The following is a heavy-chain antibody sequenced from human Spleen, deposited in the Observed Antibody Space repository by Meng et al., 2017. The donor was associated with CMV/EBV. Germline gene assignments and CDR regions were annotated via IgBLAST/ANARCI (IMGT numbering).Heavy chain of an antibody. J-gene: IGHJ4*02. Sequence: VCSRASGYAFPSFGISWVRQAPGQGLEWMGWISVHNGNTKYAQKVHDRVTMTADTSTNTAYMELRSLRSDDTAVYYCAREGGSLGYWGQGTLVTVSS. D-gene: IGHD3-10*01. CDR1: GYAFPSFG. CDR2: ISVHNGNT. V-gene: IGHV1-18*04. CDR3: AREGGSLGY.